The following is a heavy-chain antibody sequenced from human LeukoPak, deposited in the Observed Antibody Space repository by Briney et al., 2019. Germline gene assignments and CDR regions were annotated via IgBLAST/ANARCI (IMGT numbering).Heavy chain of an antibody. Sequence: PWETLSLTCTVSGGSISSFYWSWIRQPPGKGLEWIGYMYYGGSPNYNPSLKSRVITSLDTSKNQFSLKLNSVTTADTAVYYCVTGRYSYGWYDHWGRGTLVTVSS. CDR1: GGSISSFY. CDR2: MYYGGSP. V-gene: IGHV4-59*13. J-gene: IGHJ5*02. CDR3: VTGRYSYGWYDH. D-gene: IGHD1-26*01.